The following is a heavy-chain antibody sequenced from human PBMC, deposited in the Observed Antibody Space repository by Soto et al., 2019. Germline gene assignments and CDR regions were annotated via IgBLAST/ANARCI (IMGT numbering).Heavy chain of an antibody. J-gene: IGHJ4*02. CDR3: ARVEYSGYVDY. CDR2: IYYSGST. CDR1: GGSSSGYD. D-gene: IGHD5-12*01. Sequence: LSLTGTVSGGSSSGYDWSWIRQPPGKGLEWIGYIYYSGSTNYNPSLKSRVTISVDTSKNQFSLKLSSVTAADTAVYYCARVEYSGYVDYWGQGTLVTVSS. V-gene: IGHV4-59*01.